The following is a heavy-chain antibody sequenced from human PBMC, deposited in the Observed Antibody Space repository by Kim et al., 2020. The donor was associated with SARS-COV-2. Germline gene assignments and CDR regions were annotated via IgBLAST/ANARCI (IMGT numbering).Heavy chain of an antibody. CDR1: GYTFTVYY. V-gene: IGHV1-2*02. CDR3: ARDSYGATGGGGLDP. Sequence: ASVKVSCKASGYTFTVYYIHWVRQAPGYGLEWMGWISPSSGGTTYAQKFQGRVTMTRDRSINTAYMELSSLRSDDTAVYYCARDSYGATGGGGLDPWGEG. J-gene: IGHJ5*02. D-gene: IGHD3-16*01. CDR2: ISPSSGGT.